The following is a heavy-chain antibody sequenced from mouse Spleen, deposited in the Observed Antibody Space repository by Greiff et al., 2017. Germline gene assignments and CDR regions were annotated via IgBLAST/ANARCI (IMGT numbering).Heavy chain of an antibody. CDR2: INPSNGGT. J-gene: IGHJ1*01. CDR3: ARVRGGRDWYFDV. CDR1: GYTFTSYD. Sequence: VQLQQSGPELVKPGASVKLSCKASGYTFTSYDINWVKQRPGQGLEWIGNINPSNGGTNYNEKFKSKATLTVDKSSSTAYMQLSSLTSEDSAVYYCARVRGGRDWYFDVWGAGTTVTVSS. V-gene: IGHV1-53*01.